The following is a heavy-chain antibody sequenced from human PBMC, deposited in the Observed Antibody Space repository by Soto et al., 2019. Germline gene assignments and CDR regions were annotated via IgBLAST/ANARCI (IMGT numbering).Heavy chain of an antibody. CDR2: IYYGGSA. CDR1: GGSISTYY. Sequence: QVQLQQSGPGLVKPSETLSLTCTVSGGSISTYYWSWIRQPPGKGLEWIGYIYYGGSANYNPSLESRVTISLDRSKKQFSLRLNSVPAADTAVYYCSRGGHCTDGVCSALDYWGQGTLVTVSS. V-gene: IGHV4-59*08. CDR3: SRGGHCTDGVCSALDY. D-gene: IGHD2-8*01. J-gene: IGHJ4*02.